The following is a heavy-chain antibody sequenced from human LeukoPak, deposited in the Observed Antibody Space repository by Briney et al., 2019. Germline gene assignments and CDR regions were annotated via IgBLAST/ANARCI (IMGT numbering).Heavy chain of an antibody. CDR2: IYSGGST. D-gene: IGHD2-2*01. CDR3: ARYCSSISCALSFDY. CDR1: GFTVSSNY. J-gene: IGHJ4*02. Sequence: GGSLRLSCAASGFTVSSNYMSWVRQAPGKGLEWVSVIYSGGSTYYADSVKGRFTISRDNSKNTLYLQMNSLRAEDTAVYYCARYCSSISCALSFDYWGQGTLVTVSS. V-gene: IGHV3-53*01.